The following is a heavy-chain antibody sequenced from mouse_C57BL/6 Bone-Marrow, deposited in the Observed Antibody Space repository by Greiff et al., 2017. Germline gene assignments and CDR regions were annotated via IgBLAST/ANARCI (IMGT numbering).Heavy chain of an antibody. CDR2: ISDGGSYT. CDR1: GFTFSSYA. Sequence: EVQGVESGGGLVKPGGSLKLSCAASGFTFSSYAMSWVRQTPEKRLEWVATISDGGSYTYYPDNVKGRFTISRDNAKNNLYLQMSHLKSEDTAMYYCARVPPLTYFDYWGQGTTLTVSS. V-gene: IGHV5-4*01. CDR3: ARVPPLTYFDY. J-gene: IGHJ2*01.